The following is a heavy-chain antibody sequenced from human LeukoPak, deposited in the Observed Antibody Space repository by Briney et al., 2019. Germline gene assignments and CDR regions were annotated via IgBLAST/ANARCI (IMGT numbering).Heavy chain of an antibody. J-gene: IGHJ4*02. Sequence: GGSLRLSCAASGFTFSSYWMHWVRQAPGKGLVWVARINTNGSPTQYADSVTGRFIISRDNAKTTLYLQMNSLRDEDTAVYYCAGDLISGSGSLGYWGQGTLVTVSS. CDR2: INTNGSPT. CDR3: AGDLISGSGSLGY. V-gene: IGHV3-74*01. CDR1: GFTFSSYW. D-gene: IGHD3-10*01.